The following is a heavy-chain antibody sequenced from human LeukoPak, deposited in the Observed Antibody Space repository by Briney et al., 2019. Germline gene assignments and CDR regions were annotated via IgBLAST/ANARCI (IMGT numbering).Heavy chain of an antibody. D-gene: IGHD3-22*01. J-gene: IGHJ5*02. CDR3: ASDIPFDSSGYYPNWFDP. Sequence: ASVKVSCKASGGTFSSYAISWVRQAPGQGLEWMGRIIPILGIANYAQKFQGRVTITADKSTSTAYMELSSLRSEDTAVYYCASDIPFDSSGYYPNWFDPWGQGTLVTVSS. V-gene: IGHV1-69*04. CDR1: GGTFSSYA. CDR2: IIPILGIA.